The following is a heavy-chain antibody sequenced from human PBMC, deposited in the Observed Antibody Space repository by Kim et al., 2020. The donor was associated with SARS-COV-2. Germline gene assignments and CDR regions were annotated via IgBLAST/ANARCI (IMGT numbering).Heavy chain of an antibody. V-gene: IGHV1-18*04. CDR3: ARDSVLATQFDY. Sequence: ASVKVSCKASGYTFTNYNITWVRQAPGQGLEWMGWIGPYNSYTNDAQKFQGRVTMTTDTSTSTAYMELRSLRSDGTAVYYCARDSVLATQFDYWGQGTL. D-gene: IGHD2-15*01. CDR2: IGPYNSYT. CDR1: GYTFTNYN. J-gene: IGHJ4*02.